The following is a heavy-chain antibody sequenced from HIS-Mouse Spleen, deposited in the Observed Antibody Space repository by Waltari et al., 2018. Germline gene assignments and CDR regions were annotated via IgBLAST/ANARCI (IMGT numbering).Heavy chain of an antibody. CDR1: GGSFSGYD. Sequence: QVQLQQWGAGLLKPSETLSLTCDVDGGSFSGYDWSWIRQPPGKGLEWSGEINHSVSTNYNPSLKSRFTISVDTSKNQFSLKLSSVTAADTAVYYCARGLDYWGQGTLVTVSS. CDR2: INHSVST. V-gene: IGHV4-34*01. CDR3: ARGLDY. J-gene: IGHJ4*02.